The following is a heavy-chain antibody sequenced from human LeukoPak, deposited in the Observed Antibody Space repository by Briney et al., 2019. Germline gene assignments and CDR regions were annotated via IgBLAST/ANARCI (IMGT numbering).Heavy chain of an antibody. V-gene: IGHV4-34*01. J-gene: IGHJ4*02. CDR3: ARSWAGMYYPFYYFDY. CDR1: GDSFSWYY. CDR2: INHRGTT. D-gene: IGHD1-26*01. Sequence: SETLSLTCAVYGDSFSWYYWSWIRQPPGKGLEWIAEINHRGTTHYNPSLKSRVNISADTSKNQFSLHLDSVTAADTAVYYCARSWAGMYYPFYYFDYWGQGTLVSVSS.